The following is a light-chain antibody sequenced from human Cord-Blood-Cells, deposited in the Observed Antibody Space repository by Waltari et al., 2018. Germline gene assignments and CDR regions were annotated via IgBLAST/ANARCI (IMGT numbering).Light chain of an antibody. Sequence: EIVMTQSPATLSVSPGERATLSCRASQSVSSNLAWYQQKPGQAPRLLIYGASTRVTGIPARFSGSGSGTEFTLTISSLQSEDFAVYYCQQYNNWPPLTFSGGTKVEIK. CDR2: GAS. J-gene: IGKJ4*01. V-gene: IGKV3-15*01. CDR1: QSVSSN. CDR3: QQYNNWPPLT.